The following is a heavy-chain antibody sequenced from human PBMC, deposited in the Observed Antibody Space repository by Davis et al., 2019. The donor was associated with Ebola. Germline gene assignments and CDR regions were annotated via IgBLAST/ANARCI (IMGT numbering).Heavy chain of an antibody. CDR3: ARVTSLGAFDI. CDR2: IYYSGST. V-gene: IGHV4-39*02. CDR1: GGSISSSSYY. Sequence: MPSETLSLTCTVSGGSISSSSYYWGWIRQPPGKGLEWIGNIYYSGSTYYNPSLKSRVTISVDTSKNHFSLKLSSVTAADTAVYYCARVTSLGAFDIWGQGTMVTVSS. J-gene: IGHJ3*02. D-gene: IGHD6-13*01.